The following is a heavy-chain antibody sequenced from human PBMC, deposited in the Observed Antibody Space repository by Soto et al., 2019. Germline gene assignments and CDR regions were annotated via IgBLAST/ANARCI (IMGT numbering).Heavy chain of an antibody. Sequence: SETLSLTCAVYGGSFSGYYWSWIRQPPGKGLEWIGEINHSGSTNYNPSLKSRVTISVDTSKNQFSLKLSSVTAADTAVYYCASLDYYYDSRGFFNWFNPWGKGTLVTVS. CDR3: ASLDYYYDSRGFFNWFNP. J-gene: IGHJ5*02. V-gene: IGHV4-34*01. D-gene: IGHD3-22*01. CDR2: INHSGST. CDR1: GGSFSGYY.